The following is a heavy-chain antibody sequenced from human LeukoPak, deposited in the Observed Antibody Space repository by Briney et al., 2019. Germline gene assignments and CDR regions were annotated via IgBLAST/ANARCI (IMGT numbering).Heavy chain of an antibody. Sequence: GGSLRLSCAASGFTFSSYAMSWVRQAPGKGLEWVSAIRDSGSSTHYADSVKGRFTTSRDNSKNTLFLQMNSLRAEDTAIYYCAKYGPQDSGSSHFDYWGQGALVSVSS. CDR1: GFTFSSYA. CDR2: IRDSGSST. J-gene: IGHJ4*02. D-gene: IGHD1-26*01. V-gene: IGHV3-23*01. CDR3: AKYGPQDSGSSHFDY.